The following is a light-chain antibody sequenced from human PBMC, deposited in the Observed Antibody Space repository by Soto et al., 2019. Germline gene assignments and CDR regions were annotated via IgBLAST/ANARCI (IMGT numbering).Light chain of an antibody. J-gene: IGLJ2*01. CDR1: SSDVGSYNL. Sequence: QSALTQPASVSGSPGQSITISCTGTSSDVGSYNLVSWYQQHPGKAPKLIIYEGSKRPPGVSNRFSGSKSGNTASLTISGLQAEDEADYYCCSYAGSRVVFGGGTKLTVL. CDR3: CSYAGSRVV. CDR2: EGS. V-gene: IGLV2-23*01.